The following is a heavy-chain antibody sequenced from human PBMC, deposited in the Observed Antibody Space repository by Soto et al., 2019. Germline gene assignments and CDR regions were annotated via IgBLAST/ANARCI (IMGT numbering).Heavy chain of an antibody. V-gene: IGHV2-5*02. J-gene: IGHJ4*02. Sequence: QITLKETGPTLVKPTQTLTLTCTFSGFSLSTHTVGVACIRQPPRKALEWLALIYWDEDKRYSPSLKSMLTITQDTSKNQVVLTMTNMDPVDTATYYCAHIVPFDYRGYNFEFWGQGILVTVSS. CDR3: AHIVPFDYRGYNFEF. CDR2: IYWDEDK. D-gene: IGHD3-9*01. CDR1: GFSLSTHTVG.